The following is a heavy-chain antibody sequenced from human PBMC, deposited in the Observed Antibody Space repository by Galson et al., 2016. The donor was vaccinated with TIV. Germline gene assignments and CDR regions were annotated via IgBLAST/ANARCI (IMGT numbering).Heavy chain of an antibody. CDR3: ATIEGVVGSF. V-gene: IGHV1-2*02. Sequence: SAQVSCKASGYTLTAYYVHCIRQAPGQGLVWMGWVYPNSGCARLAPKFEDRVIMTRDTSINPAYMELTSLTADDTAVYFCATIEGVVGSFWGRGTLVTVSS. J-gene: IGHJ4*02. CDR2: VYPNSGCA. CDR1: GYTLTAYY. D-gene: IGHD3-16*02.